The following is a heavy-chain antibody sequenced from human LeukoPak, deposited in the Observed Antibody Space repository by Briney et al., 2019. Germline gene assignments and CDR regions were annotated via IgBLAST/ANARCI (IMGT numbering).Heavy chain of an antibody. D-gene: IGHD3-22*01. CDR3: ARTYYYDSSGYYFDYYYMDV. CDR1: GYTFTSYD. J-gene: IGHJ6*03. V-gene: IGHV1-8*01. CDR2: MNPNSGNT. Sequence: ASVKVSCKASGYTFTSYDINWVRQATGQGLEWMGWMNPNSGNTGYAQKFQGRVTMTRNTSISTAYMELSSLRSEDTAVYYCARTYYYDSSGYYFDYYYMDVWGKGTTATVSS.